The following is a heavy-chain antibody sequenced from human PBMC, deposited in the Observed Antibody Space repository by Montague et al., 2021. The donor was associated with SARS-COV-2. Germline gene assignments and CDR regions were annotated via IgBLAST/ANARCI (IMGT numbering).Heavy chain of an antibody. J-gene: IGHJ6*03. CDR3: ARDFYYYMDV. CDR1: EFTFSSYA. CDR2: IKQDGSDK. Sequence: SLRLSCAASEFTFSSYAMSWVRQAPGKGLEWVANIKQDGSDKFYVDSVKGRFTLSTDNAKNSVYLQMDGLRPEDTAVYYCARDFYYYMDVWGKGTTVTVSS. V-gene: IGHV3-7*01.